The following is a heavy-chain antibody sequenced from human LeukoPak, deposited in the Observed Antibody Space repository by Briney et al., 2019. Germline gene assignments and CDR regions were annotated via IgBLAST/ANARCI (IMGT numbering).Heavy chain of an antibody. V-gene: IGHV3-11*01. Sequence: GGSLRLSCTVSGFTLTDHYMSWFRQSPGRGLEWISWVTSSGTTRDYADSVKGRFTISRDNTKNSVYLQMTSLRPDDTAVYYCARDPDYGDPYWGQGTLVTVSS. J-gene: IGHJ4*02. D-gene: IGHD4-17*01. CDR3: ARDPDYGDPY. CDR2: VTSSGTTR. CDR1: GFTLTDHY.